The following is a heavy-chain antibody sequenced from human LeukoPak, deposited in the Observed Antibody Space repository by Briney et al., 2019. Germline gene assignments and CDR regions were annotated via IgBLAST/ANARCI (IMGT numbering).Heavy chain of an antibody. D-gene: IGHD6-19*01. Sequence: GGSLRLSCAASGFTFSSYAMHWVRQAPGKGLEWVAVISYDGSNKYYADSVKGRFTISRDNSKNTLYLQMNSLRAEDTAVYYCARDGPAVAGTWGGYFDYWGQGTLVTVSS. CDR2: ISYDGSNK. CDR1: GFTFSSYA. V-gene: IGHV3-30*04. J-gene: IGHJ4*02. CDR3: ARDGPAVAGTWGGYFDY.